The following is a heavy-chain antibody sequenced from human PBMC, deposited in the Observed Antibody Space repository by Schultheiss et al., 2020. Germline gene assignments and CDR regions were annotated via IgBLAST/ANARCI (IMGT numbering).Heavy chain of an antibody. CDR1: GYTFTGYY. V-gene: IGHV1-2*06. CDR3: ARDRRNTLQYYYYYYMDV. Sequence: ASVKVSCKASGYTFTGYYMHWVRQVPGQGLEWMGRINPNSGGTNYAQKFQGRVTMTRDTSISTAYMEMSRLRSDDTAVYYCARDRRNTLQYYYYYYMDVWGEGTTVTVSS. J-gene: IGHJ6*03. D-gene: IGHD1-14*01. CDR2: INPNSGGT.